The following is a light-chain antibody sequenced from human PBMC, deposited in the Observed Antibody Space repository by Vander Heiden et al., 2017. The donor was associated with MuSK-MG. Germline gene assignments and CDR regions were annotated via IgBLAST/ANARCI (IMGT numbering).Light chain of an antibody. V-gene: IGLV3-1*01. Sequence: SSEVIQPPSVSVSPGRTAHITCSADNWQDKYASWYQQRPGQSPVLVIDEDSKRPSGIPERFSGSNSGNTATLTISGTQARDEADYYCQSWDSRTVIFGGGTKLTVL. CDR3: QSWDSRTVI. CDR1: NWQDKY. J-gene: IGLJ2*01. CDR2: EDS.